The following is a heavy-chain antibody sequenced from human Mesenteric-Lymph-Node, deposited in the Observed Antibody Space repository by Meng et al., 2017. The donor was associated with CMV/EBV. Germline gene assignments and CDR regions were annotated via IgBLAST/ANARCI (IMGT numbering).Heavy chain of an antibody. D-gene: IGHD2-2*01. CDR2: ISTYNDHT. CDR3: ARCTSTSCYSTFAF. Sequence: ASVKVSCKASGYTFSTYGISWVRQAPGQGFEWMGWISTYNDHTGYAQKFQGRVTMTTDTSTSTAYMELRSLRSDDTAVYYCARCTSTSCYSTFAFWGQGTLVTVSS. CDR1: GYTFSTYG. J-gene: IGHJ4*02. V-gene: IGHV1-18*01.